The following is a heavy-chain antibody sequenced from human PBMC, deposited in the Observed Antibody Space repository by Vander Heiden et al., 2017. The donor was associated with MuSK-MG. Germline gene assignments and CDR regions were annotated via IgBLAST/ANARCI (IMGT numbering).Heavy chain of an antibody. V-gene: IGHV1-69*17. J-gene: IGHJ6*02. D-gene: IGHD6-19*01. CDR1: GGTFSSYA. CDR2: IIPIFGIA. CDR3: ARDDASIAVVWYYGMDV. Sequence: QAQLVQSGAEVKKPGSSVKVSCKASGGTFSSYAISWVRQAPGQGLEWMGGIIPIFGIANYAQKFQGRVTITADKSTSTAYMELSSLRSEDTAVYYCARDDASIAVVWYYGMDVWGQGTTVTVSS.